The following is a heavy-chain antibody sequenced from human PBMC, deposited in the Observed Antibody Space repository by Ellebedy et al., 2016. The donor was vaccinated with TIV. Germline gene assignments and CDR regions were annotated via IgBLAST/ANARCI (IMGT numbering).Heavy chain of an antibody. V-gene: IGHV4-30-2*01. D-gene: IGHD5-12*01. CDR3: ARGWGQSTTIAFDY. CDR1: GGSISSGGYS. CDR2: IYHSGST. J-gene: IGHJ4*02. Sequence: MPSETLSLTCAVSGGSISSGGYSWIWIRQPPGKGLEWIVYIYHSGSTYYNPSLTSRVTISVDRSKNQFSLKLSSVTAADTAVYYCARGWGQSTTIAFDYWGQGTLVTVSS.